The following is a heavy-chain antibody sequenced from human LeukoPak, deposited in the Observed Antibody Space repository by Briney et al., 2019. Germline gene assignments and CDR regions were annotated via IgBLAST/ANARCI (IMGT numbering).Heavy chain of an antibody. J-gene: IGHJ3*02. CDR3: ARQNWNYGAQAFDI. D-gene: IGHD1-7*01. CDR2: IYYSGST. Sequence: SETLSLTCTVSGGSISSYYWSWIRQPPGKGLEWIGYIYYSGSTNHNPSLKSRVTISVDTSKNQISLKLSSVTAADTAVYYCARQNWNYGAQAFDIWGQGTMVTVSS. CDR1: GGSISSYY. V-gene: IGHV4-59*08.